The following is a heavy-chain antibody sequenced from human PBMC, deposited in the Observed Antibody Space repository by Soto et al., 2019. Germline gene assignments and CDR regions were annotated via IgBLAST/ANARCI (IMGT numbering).Heavy chain of an antibody. CDR3: ARDLQYSRLFYGMDV. CDR1: GASISSGGYF. Sequence: PLETLPHTCTVSGASISSGGYFWSWIRKHPGKGLEWIGYIYYIGSTYYNPSLKSRVTISVDTSKNQFSLKLTSVTAADTAVYYCARDLQYSRLFYGMDVWGQGTTVTVSS. J-gene: IGHJ6*02. V-gene: IGHV4-31*03. D-gene: IGHD6-13*01. CDR2: IYYIGST.